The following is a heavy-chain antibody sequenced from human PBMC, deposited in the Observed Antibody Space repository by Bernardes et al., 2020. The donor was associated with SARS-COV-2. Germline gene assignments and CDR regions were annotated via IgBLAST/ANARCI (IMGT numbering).Heavy chain of an antibody. CDR3: ARYGTTGIVRWFDP. CDR1: GFTFSNYA. Sequence: GGSLRLSCAASGFTFSNYAMTWVRQPPGKGLEWVSVIGGGGGDIKDANFVEGRFTISRDNSKNTLFLQMNSLRGDDTAIYYCARYGTTGIVRWFDPWGQGTLVTVSS. J-gene: IGHJ5*02. D-gene: IGHD4-4*01. V-gene: IGHV3-23*01. CDR2: IGGGGGDI.